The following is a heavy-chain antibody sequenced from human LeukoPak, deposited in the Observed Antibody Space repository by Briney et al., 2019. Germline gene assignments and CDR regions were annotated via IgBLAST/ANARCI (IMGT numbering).Heavy chain of an antibody. CDR3: AKSYYDSSGYRGDLEY. CDR2: ISYDGSNK. CDR1: GFTFSSYA. Sequence: GGSLRLSCAASGFTFSSYAMHWVRQAPGKGLEWVAVISYDGSNKYYADSVKGRFTISRDNSKNTLYLQMNSLRAEDTAVYYCAKSYYDSSGYRGDLEYWGQGTLVTVSS. J-gene: IGHJ4*02. D-gene: IGHD3-22*01. V-gene: IGHV3-30*04.